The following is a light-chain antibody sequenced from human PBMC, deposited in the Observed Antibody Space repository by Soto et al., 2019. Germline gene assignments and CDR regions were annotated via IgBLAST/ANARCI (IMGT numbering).Light chain of an antibody. V-gene: IGKV3-11*01. Sequence: EIVLTQSPATLSLSPGERATLSCRASQSVGSYLAWYQHMPGQAPRLLIFDATNRATGIPARFSGSGSGTDFTLTISSLEPEDFAVYYCQQRSNWPPVFGPGSKVEI. CDR3: QQRSNWPPV. CDR2: DAT. CDR1: QSVGSY. J-gene: IGKJ3*01.